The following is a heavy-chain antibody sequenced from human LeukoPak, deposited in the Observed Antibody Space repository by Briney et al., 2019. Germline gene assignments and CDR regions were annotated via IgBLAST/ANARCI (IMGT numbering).Heavy chain of an antibody. CDR3: ARGLIEWLRLYYYYYMDV. D-gene: IGHD5-12*01. J-gene: IGHJ6*03. CDR2: IYTSGST. Sequence: SETLSLTCTVSGGSISSYYWSWIRQPAGKGLEWIGRIYTSGSTNYNPSLKSRVTISVDTSKNQFSLKLSSVTAADTAEYYCARGLIEWLRLYYYYYMDVWGKGTTVTVSS. CDR1: GGSISSYY. V-gene: IGHV4-4*07.